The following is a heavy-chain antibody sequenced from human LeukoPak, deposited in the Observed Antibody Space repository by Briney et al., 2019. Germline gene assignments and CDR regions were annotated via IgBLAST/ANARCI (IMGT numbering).Heavy chain of an antibody. Sequence: SETLSLTCAVYGGSFSGYYWSWIRQPPGKGLEWIGEINHSGSTNYNPSLKSRVTISVDTSKNQFSLKLSSVTAADTAVYYCARRGYSYGYYYYGMDVWGQGITVTVSS. CDR2: INHSGST. J-gene: IGHJ6*02. V-gene: IGHV4-34*01. CDR3: ARRGYSYGYYYYGMDV. D-gene: IGHD5-18*01. CDR1: GGSFSGYY.